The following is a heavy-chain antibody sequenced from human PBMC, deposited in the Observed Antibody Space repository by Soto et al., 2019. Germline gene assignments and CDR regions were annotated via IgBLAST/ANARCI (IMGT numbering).Heavy chain of an antibody. J-gene: IGHJ4*02. D-gene: IGHD3-10*01. V-gene: IGHV3-15*01. Sequence: GGSLRLSCAASGFTFSNAWMSWVRQAPGKGLEWVGRIKSKTDGGTTDYAAPVKGRFTISRDDSKNTLYLQMNSLKTEDTAVYYCTTHLLNYYGSGSYPSYFDYWGQGTLVTVSS. CDR3: TTHLLNYYGSGSYPSYFDY. CDR1: GFTFSNAW. CDR2: IKSKTDGGTT.